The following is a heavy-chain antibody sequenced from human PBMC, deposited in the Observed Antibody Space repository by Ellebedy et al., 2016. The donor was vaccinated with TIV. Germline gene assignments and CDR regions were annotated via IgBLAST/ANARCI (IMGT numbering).Heavy chain of an antibody. Sequence: GESLKISCAASGFTFSSYSMTWVRQAPGKGLEWVSYISSSSATIYYADSVKGRFTISRDNSKNTLYLQMSRLRAEDTAVYFCASRIVRIYWGQGTLVTVSS. CDR2: ISSSSATI. D-gene: IGHD1-26*01. V-gene: IGHV3-48*01. CDR1: GFTFSSYS. J-gene: IGHJ4*02. CDR3: ASRIVRIY.